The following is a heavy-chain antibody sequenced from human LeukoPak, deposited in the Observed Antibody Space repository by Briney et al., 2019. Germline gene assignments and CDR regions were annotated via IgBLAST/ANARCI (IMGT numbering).Heavy chain of an antibody. CDR1: GFTFSSYT. CDR2: ISTTSSAI. V-gene: IGHV3-48*01. Sequence: PGGSLRLSCAASGFTFSSYTMNWVRQAPGKGLEWVASISTTSSAIYYADSVKGRFTISRENAKNSLYLQMNSLRAGDTAVYYCARGMGATTQSLFDQWGQGTLVTVSS. D-gene: IGHD1-26*01. CDR3: ARGMGATTQSLFDQ. J-gene: IGHJ4*02.